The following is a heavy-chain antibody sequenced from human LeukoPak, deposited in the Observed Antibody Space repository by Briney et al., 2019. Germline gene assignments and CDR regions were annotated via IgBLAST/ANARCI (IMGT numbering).Heavy chain of an antibody. J-gene: IGHJ6*03. V-gene: IGHV4-39*07. D-gene: IGHD2-2*01. Sequence: YNPSLKSRVTISVDTSKNQFSLKLSSVTAADTAVYYCARAVGRVVPAAMGRRNYYYYMDVWGKGTTVTVSS. CDR3: ARAVGRVVPAAMGRRNYYYYMDV.